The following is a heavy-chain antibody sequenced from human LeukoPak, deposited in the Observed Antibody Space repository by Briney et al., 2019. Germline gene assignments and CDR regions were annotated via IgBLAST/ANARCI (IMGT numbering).Heavy chain of an antibody. CDR3: ATDGVGGLLPFDY. CDR2: IYYSGST. J-gene: IGHJ4*02. Sequence: SETLSLTCTVSGGSISSGGYYWSWIRQHPGKGLEWIGYIYYSGSTYYNPSLKSRVTISVDTSKNQFSLKLSSVTAADTAVYYCATDGVGGLLPFDYWGQGTLVTVSS. CDR1: GGSISSGGYY. V-gene: IGHV4-31*03. D-gene: IGHD3-10*01.